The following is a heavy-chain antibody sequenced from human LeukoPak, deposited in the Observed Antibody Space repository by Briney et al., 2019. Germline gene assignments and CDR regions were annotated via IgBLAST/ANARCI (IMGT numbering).Heavy chain of an antibody. V-gene: IGHV3-30*18. D-gene: IGHD3-22*01. CDR3: AKDRYYYDSSGPEY. CDR2: ISYDGSNK. CDR1: GFSFSNYG. J-gene: IGHJ4*02. Sequence: GGSLRLSCAASGFSFSNYGMNWVRQAPGKGLEWVAVISYDGSNKYYADSVKGRFTISIDNSKNTLYLQMNSLRAEDTAVYYCAKDRYYYDSSGPEYWGQGTLVTVSS.